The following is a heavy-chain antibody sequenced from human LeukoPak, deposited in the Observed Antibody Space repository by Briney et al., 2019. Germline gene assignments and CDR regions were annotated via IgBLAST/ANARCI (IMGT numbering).Heavy chain of an antibody. CDR3: AKDLDYYDSSGSFDP. Sequence: GGSLRLSCAASGFTFSSYAMSWVRQAPGKGLEWVAVISYDGSNKYYADSVKGRFTISRDNSKNTLYLQMNSLRAEDTAVYYCAKDLDYYDSSGSFDPWGQGTLVTVSS. D-gene: IGHD3-22*01. CDR1: GFTFSSYA. J-gene: IGHJ5*02. CDR2: ISYDGSNK. V-gene: IGHV3-30*04.